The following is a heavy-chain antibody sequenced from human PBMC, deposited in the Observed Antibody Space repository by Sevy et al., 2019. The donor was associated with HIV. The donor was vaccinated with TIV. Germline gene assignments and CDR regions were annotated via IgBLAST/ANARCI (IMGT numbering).Heavy chain of an antibody. V-gene: IGHV3-30*04. Sequence: GGSLRLSCAASRFTFSSYAIHWVRQAPGKGLEWVAFISYDGTDIYYADSVKGRFTISRDNSKNTLCLQMNSLRAEDTAVYYCARDGISSGWYRGYYFDYWGQGTLVTVSS. J-gene: IGHJ4*02. CDR3: ARDGISSGWYRGYYFDY. D-gene: IGHD6-19*01. CDR1: RFTFSSYA. CDR2: ISYDGTDI.